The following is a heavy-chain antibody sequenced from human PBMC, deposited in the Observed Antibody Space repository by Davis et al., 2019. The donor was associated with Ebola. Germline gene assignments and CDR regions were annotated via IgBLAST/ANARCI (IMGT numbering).Heavy chain of an antibody. V-gene: IGHV4-34*01. J-gene: IGHJ5*02. Sequence: PSETLSLTCAVYGGSFSGYYWSWIRQPPGKGLEWIGEINHSGSTNYNPSLKSRVTISVDTSKNQFSLKLSSVTAADTAVYYCARGLRTLYDFWSGILNNWFDPWGQGTLVTVSS. D-gene: IGHD3-3*01. CDR1: GGSFSGYY. CDR3: ARGLRTLYDFWSGILNNWFDP. CDR2: INHSGST.